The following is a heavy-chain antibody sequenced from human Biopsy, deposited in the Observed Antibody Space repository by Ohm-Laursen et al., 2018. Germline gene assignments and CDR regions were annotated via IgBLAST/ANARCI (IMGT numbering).Heavy chain of an antibody. D-gene: IGHD3-16*01. CDR3: ALGEPFDY. Sequence: SVKVSCKASGYTFTDYRLYWVRQAPGQGLDLMGWIDPNTGDTDYPQKFQGRVTMTSDTSIDTAYVELSSLTSGDTAAYYCALGEPFDYWGQGTLVTVSS. CDR1: GYTFTDYR. J-gene: IGHJ4*02. CDR2: IDPNTGDT. V-gene: IGHV1-2*02.